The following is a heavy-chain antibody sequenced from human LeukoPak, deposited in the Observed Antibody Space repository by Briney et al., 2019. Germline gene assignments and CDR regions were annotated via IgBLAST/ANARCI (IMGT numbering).Heavy chain of an antibody. CDR2: ISYGGDNK. J-gene: IGHJ4*02. CDR3: SRDGPRDYDILTALGY. Sequence: PGPSLRLSCAASGFNFQIYAMHWVRQAPGKGLEWVAIISYGGDNKYYADSVKGRFTISRDNSKSMLYLQMNGLRPEDTAVYYCSRDGPRDYDILTALGYWGQGTVVSVSS. D-gene: IGHD3-9*01. V-gene: IGHV3-30*04. CDR1: GFNFQIYA.